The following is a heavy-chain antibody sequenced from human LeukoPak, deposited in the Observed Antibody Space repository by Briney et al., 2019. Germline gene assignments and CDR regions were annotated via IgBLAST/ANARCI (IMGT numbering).Heavy chain of an antibody. Sequence: GGSLRLSCTASGLTVSRNYMSWVRQAPGKGLEWVSLISGSTGSTYYADSVKGRFSISRDNSKNTVYLQMNSLRVEDTAVYYCAKGPVSAIVGATTPHYSGQGTLVTVSS. CDR2: ISGSTGST. V-gene: IGHV3-23*01. CDR1: GLTVSRNY. J-gene: IGHJ4*02. CDR3: AKGPVSAIVGATTPHY. D-gene: IGHD1-26*01.